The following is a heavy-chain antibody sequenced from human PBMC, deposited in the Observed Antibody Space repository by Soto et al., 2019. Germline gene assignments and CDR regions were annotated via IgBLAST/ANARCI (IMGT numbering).Heavy chain of an antibody. Sequence: QVQLQESGPGLVKPSQTLSLSCTVSGDSISRGGYYWNWIRQHPRKGLEWIGYIYHSGSTNYNPSLHTRVTLLVDTPKTQLSLVLTKVTAAATAVSYCVRGGGGAYGLGCFGPWGQGILVTVSS. CDR3: VRGGGGAYGLGCFGP. V-gene: IGHV4-31*03. CDR1: GDSISRGGYY. D-gene: IGHD2-21*01. CDR2: IYHSGST. J-gene: IGHJ5*02.